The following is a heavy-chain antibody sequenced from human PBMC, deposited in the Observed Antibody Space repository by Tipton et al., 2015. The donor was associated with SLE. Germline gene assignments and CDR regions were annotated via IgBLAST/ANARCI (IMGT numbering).Heavy chain of an antibody. Sequence: SLRLSCAASGFTFSSYSMNWVRQAPGKGLEWVSSISSSSSYIYYADSMKGRFTISRDNAKNSLYLQMNSLRAEDTAVYYCAIYREPGVPRDYYGMDVWGQGTTVTVSS. CDR3: AIYREPGVPRDYYGMDV. J-gene: IGHJ6*02. V-gene: IGHV3-21*01. D-gene: IGHD1-14*01. CDR1: GFTFSSYS. CDR2: ISSSSSYI.